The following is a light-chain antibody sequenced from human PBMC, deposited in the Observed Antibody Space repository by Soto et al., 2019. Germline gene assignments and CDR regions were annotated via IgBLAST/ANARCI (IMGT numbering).Light chain of an antibody. Sequence: VLTQSPAILALSPGDSATLSCRASQSVSSSYLAWYQHKPGQAPRLLIHGASSRVTGIPDRFSGSGSGTEFTLTIRRLEPEDFAVYYCKQYGSSGTFGQGTKVDIK. J-gene: IGKJ1*01. CDR3: KQYGSSGT. V-gene: IGKV3-20*01. CDR2: GAS. CDR1: QSVSSSY.